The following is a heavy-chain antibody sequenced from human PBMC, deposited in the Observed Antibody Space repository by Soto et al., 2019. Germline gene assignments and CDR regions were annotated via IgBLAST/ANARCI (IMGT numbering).Heavy chain of an antibody. CDR2: ILSSGSRM. Sequence: GGSLRLSCAASGFIFSDYTMNWARQAPGKGLEWVSSILSSGSRMFYADSVKGRFTISRDNAKKSLYLQMNGLTIDDTGIYYCARDPRPGDCWGQGTLVTVSS. CDR1: GFIFSDYT. V-gene: IGHV3-21*01. D-gene: IGHD3-10*01. CDR3: ARDPRPGDC. J-gene: IGHJ4*02.